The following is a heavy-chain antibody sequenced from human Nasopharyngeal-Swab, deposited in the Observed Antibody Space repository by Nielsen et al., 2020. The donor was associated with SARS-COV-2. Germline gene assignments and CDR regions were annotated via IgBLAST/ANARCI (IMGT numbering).Heavy chain of an antibody. J-gene: IGHJ4*02. CDR1: GGTFSSYA. CDR2: INTNTGNP. V-gene: IGHV7-4-1*02. Sequence: ASVKVSCKASGGTFSSYAISWVRQAPGQGLEWMGRINTNTGNPTYAQGFTGRFVFSLDTSVSTAYLQISSLKAEDTAVYYCARTYSSGWVYYFDYWGQGTLVTVSS. D-gene: IGHD6-19*01. CDR3: ARTYSSGWVYYFDY.